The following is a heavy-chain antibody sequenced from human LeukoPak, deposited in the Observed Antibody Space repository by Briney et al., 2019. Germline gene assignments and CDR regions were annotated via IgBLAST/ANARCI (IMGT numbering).Heavy chain of an antibody. D-gene: IGHD1-26*01. V-gene: IGHV1-24*01. CDR1: GYTFTSYG. J-gene: IGHJ4*02. Sequence: GASVKVSCKASGYTFTSYGISWVRQAPGKGLEWMGGFDPEDGETIYAQKFQGRVTMTEDASTDTAYMELSSLRSEDTAVYYCATGGPGEEWELHPFDYWGQGTLVTVSS. CDR2: FDPEDGET. CDR3: ATGGPGEEWELHPFDY.